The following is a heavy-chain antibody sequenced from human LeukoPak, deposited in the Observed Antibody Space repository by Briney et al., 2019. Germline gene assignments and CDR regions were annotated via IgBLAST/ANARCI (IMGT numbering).Heavy chain of an antibody. CDR1: DGSFSGYY. Sequence: PSETLSLTCAVYDGSFSGYYWSWIRQPPGKGLEWIGEINHSGSTNYNPSLKSRVTISVDTSKNQFSLKLSSVTAADTAVYYCARMWFGGGRYFDYWGQGTLVTVSS. CDR3: ARMWFGGGRYFDY. V-gene: IGHV4-34*01. CDR2: INHSGST. J-gene: IGHJ4*02. D-gene: IGHD3-10*01.